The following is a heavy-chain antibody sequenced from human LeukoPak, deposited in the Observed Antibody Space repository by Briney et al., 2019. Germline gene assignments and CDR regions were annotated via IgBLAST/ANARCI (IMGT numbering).Heavy chain of an antibody. Sequence: GRSLRLSCAASGFTFSSYGMHWVRQAPGKGLEWVAVISYDGSNKYYADSVKGRFTISRDNSKNTLYLQMNSLRAEDTAVYYCAKERKYYDSRGYSGFDYWGQGTLVTVSS. J-gene: IGHJ4*02. CDR1: GFTFSSYG. D-gene: IGHD3-22*01. V-gene: IGHV3-30*18. CDR3: AKERKYYDSRGYSGFDY. CDR2: ISYDGSNK.